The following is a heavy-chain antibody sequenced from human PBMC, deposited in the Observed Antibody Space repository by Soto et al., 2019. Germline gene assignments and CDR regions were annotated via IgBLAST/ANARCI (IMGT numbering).Heavy chain of an antibody. CDR3: ARGGLEILWFRGNY. D-gene: IGHD3-10*01. Sequence: QVQLVESGGVVVQPGRSLRLSCAASGFTFRSYAMHWVRQAPGKGLEWVAVISFDGSNKYYADSVKGRFTISRDNSENTRYLQMNSLRAEDTAVYYCARGGLEILWFRGNYWGQGTLVTVSS. CDR1: GFTFRSYA. CDR2: ISFDGSNK. J-gene: IGHJ4*02. V-gene: IGHV3-30-3*01.